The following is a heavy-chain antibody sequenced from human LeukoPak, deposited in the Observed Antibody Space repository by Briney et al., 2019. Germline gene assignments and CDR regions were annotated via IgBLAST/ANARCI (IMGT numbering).Heavy chain of an antibody. V-gene: IGHV3-7*01. CDR3: ARCEGFYDYFSGNPTYYFYMDV. J-gene: IGHJ6*03. CDR1: GFTLSTYW. CDR2: IKEDGSET. D-gene: IGHD3-16*01. Sequence: GGSLRLSCAASGFTLSTYWMCWARQAPGKGREWVDNIKEDGSETNYVESVKGRFFISRDNAKNSQHLQMNSLRDEDTAVYYCARCEGFYDYFSGNPTYYFYMDVWGKGTTVTVSS.